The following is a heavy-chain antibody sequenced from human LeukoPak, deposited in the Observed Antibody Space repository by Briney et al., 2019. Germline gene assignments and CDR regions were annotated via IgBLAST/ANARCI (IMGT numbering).Heavy chain of an antibody. V-gene: IGHV1-69*13. Sequence: GASVKVSCKASGGTFISYAISWVRQAPGQGLECMGGIIPIFGTANYAQKFQGRVTITADESTSTAYMELSSLRSEDTAVYYCARAGRDGYNPTDFDYWGQGTLVTVSS. CDR2: IIPIFGTA. J-gene: IGHJ4*02. D-gene: IGHD5-24*01. CDR3: ARAGRDGYNPTDFDY. CDR1: GGTFISYA.